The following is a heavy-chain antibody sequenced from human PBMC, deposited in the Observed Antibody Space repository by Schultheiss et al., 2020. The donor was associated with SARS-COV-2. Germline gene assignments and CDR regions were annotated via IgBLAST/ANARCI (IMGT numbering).Heavy chain of an antibody. D-gene: IGHD3-10*01. J-gene: IGHJ6*02. CDR1: GYTFTSYG. Sequence: ASVKVSCKASGYTFTSYGISWVRQAPGQGLEWMGWISAYNGNTNYAQKLQGRVTMTTDTSTSTAYMELRSLRSDDTAVYYCAADMVRGVISYYYYYGMDVWGQGTTVTVSS. CDR2: ISAYNGNT. CDR3: AADMVRGVISYYYYYGMDV. V-gene: IGHV1-18*01.